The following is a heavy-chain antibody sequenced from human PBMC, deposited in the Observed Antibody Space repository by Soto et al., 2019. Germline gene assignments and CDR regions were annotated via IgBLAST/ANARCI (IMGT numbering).Heavy chain of an antibody. Sequence: GESLKISCQGSGYSFTSYWISWVRQMPGKGLEWMGRIDPSDSYTNYSPSFQGHVTTSADKSISTAYLQWSSLKASDTAMYYCARHGIAAPGGYYYYGMDVWGQGTTVTVSS. CDR3: ARHGIAAPGGYYYYGMDV. D-gene: IGHD6-13*01. CDR2: IDPSDSYT. J-gene: IGHJ6*02. V-gene: IGHV5-10-1*01. CDR1: GYSFTSYW.